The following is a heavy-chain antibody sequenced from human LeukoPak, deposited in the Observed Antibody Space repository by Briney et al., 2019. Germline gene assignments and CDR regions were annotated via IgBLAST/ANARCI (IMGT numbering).Heavy chain of an antibody. J-gene: IGHJ4*02. V-gene: IGHV4-59*01. CDR2: IYYSGST. D-gene: IGHD6-19*01. Sequence: PSETLSLTCTVSGGSISSYYWSWIRQPPGKGLEWIGYIYYSGSTNYNPSLKSRVTISVDTSKNQFSLKLSSVTAADTAVYYCARGVERWLPLDYWGQGTLVTVSS. CDR1: GGSISSYY. CDR3: ARGVERWLPLDY.